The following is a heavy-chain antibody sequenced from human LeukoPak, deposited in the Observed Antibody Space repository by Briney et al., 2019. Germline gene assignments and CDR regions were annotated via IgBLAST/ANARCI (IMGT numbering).Heavy chain of an antibody. Sequence: GGSLRLSYAASGFTFRIYGMSWVRQAPGKGLEWVSVISDSGATTYADSVKGRFTISRDNSKNTLDLQMNSLRAEDTAVYYCVKDTPLDSGDEYYFDSWGQGTLVTVSS. D-gene: IGHD4-17*01. CDR1: GFTFRIYG. J-gene: IGHJ4*02. V-gene: IGHV3-23*01. CDR2: ISDSGATT. CDR3: VKDTPLDSGDEYYFDS.